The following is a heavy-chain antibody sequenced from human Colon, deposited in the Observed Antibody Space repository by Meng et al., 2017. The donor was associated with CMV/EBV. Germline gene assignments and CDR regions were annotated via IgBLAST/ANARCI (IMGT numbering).Heavy chain of an antibody. D-gene: IGHD3-3*01. CDR3: ASEFRIFGVAPTPDAFDI. CDR2: ISSSSSYI. Sequence: GESLKISCAASGFTFSSYSMNWVRQAPGKGLEWVSSISSSSSYIYYADSVKGRFTISRDNAKNSLYLQMNSLRAEDTAVYYCASEFRIFGVAPTPDAFDIWGQGTMVTVSS. CDR1: GFTFSSYS. J-gene: IGHJ3*02. V-gene: IGHV3-21*01.